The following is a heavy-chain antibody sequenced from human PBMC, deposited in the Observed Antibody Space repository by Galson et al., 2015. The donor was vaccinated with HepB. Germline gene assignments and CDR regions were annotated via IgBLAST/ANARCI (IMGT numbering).Heavy chain of an antibody. J-gene: IGHJ4*02. CDR2: IDPSDSYT. Sequence: QSGAEVKKPGESLRISCKGSGYSFTSYWISWVRQMPGKGLEWMGRIDPSDSYTNYSPSFQGHVTISADKSISTAYLQWSSLKASDTAMYYCASEPVEMATIGYWGQGTLVTVSS. V-gene: IGHV5-10-1*01. D-gene: IGHD5-24*01. CDR1: GYSFTSYW. CDR3: ASEPVEMATIGY.